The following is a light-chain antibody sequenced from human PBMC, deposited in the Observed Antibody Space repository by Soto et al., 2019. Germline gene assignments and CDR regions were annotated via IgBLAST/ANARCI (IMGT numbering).Light chain of an antibody. CDR3: QRYNNWPLT. J-gene: IGKJ1*01. CDR1: QSVSSN. Sequence: EIVMTQSPATLSVSPGERATLSCRASQSVSSNLAWYQQKPGQAPRLLIYGASTRATGIPARFSGSGSGTEFTLTISGLQSEDGAVYYCQRYNNWPLTFGQGTKVEIK. V-gene: IGKV3-15*01. CDR2: GAS.